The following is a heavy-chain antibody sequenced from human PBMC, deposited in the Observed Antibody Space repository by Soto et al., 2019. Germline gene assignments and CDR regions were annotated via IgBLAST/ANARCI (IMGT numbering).Heavy chain of an antibody. CDR3: ASWLEREHAYDI. Sequence: DVQLVASGGGLIQPGGSLRLSCAALGLTVRGKKYITWVRQAPGKGLEWVSALYDVDGTYYADSAKGRFTISRDNSNNIIYLQMNSLGPDDKAVENSASWLEREHAYDIWGLGTRGTVSS. CDR1: GLTVRGKKY. D-gene: IGHD1-1*01. J-gene: IGHJ3*02. CDR2: LYDVDGT. V-gene: IGHV3-53*01.